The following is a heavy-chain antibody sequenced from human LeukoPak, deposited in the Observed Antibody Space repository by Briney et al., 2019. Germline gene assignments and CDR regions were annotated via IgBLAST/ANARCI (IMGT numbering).Heavy chain of an antibody. Sequence: GGSLRLSCVASGFTFSSYSMSWVRQAPGKGLEWVSAISGSGGSTYYADSVKGRFTISRDNSKNTLYLQMNSLRAEDTAVYYCAKGPKRGYSYGHAFDIWGQGTMVTVSS. CDR3: AKGPKRGYSYGHAFDI. D-gene: IGHD5-18*01. CDR2: ISGSGGST. V-gene: IGHV3-23*01. J-gene: IGHJ3*02. CDR1: GFTFSSYS.